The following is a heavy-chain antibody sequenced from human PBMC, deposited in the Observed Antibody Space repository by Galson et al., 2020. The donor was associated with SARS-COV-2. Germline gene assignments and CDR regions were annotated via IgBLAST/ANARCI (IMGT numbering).Heavy chain of an antibody. Sequence: SETLSLTCTVSSDSISSGGYYWSWIRQHQEKGLEWVGYIFYSGSTNYNPSLKSRVTVSVDTSKNQFSLKLSSVTAADTAVYYCARDGGYGSGSYYLPYWGQGTLVTVSS. J-gene: IGHJ4*02. CDR3: ARDGGYGSGSYYLPY. D-gene: IGHD3-10*01. CDR1: SDSISSGGYY. CDR2: IFYSGST. V-gene: IGHV4-31*03.